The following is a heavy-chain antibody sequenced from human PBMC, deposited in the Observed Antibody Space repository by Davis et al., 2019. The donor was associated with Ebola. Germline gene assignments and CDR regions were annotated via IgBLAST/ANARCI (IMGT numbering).Heavy chain of an antibody. V-gene: IGHV3-48*04. Sequence: GGSLRLSCAASGFTFSSYSMNWVRQAPGKGLEWVSYISSSSSTIYYADSVKGRSTISRDNAKNTLYLQMNSLRAEDTAVYYCARDDSCSSTSCFYYYYYGMDVWGQGTTVTVSS. CDR2: ISSSSSTI. J-gene: IGHJ6*02. CDR3: ARDDSCSSTSCFYYYYYGMDV. D-gene: IGHD2-2*01. CDR1: GFTFSSYS.